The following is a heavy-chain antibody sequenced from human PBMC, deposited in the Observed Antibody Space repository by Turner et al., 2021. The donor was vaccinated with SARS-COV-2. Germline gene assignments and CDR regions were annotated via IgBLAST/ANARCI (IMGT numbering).Heavy chain of an antibody. V-gene: IGHV3-33*01. J-gene: IGHJ4*02. D-gene: IGHD3-22*01. CDR1: GFTFSSYG. CDR2: ICSDGSNN. Sequence: QVQLVESGGGVVQPGRSLRLSCAASGFTFSSYGMHWVRQAPGKGLEWVAFICSDGSNNYYADSVKGRLTLSRDNSKNTLYLQMNSLRAEDTAVYYCARDSDSSGLLPHFDYWGQGTLVTVSS. CDR3: ARDSDSSGLLPHFDY.